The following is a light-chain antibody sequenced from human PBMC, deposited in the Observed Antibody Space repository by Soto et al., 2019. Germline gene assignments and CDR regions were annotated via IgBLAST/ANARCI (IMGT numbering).Light chain of an antibody. V-gene: IGKV1-8*01. Sequence: AIRMTQSPSSLSASIGDRVTITCRASHVVSNYLAWYQQKPGKAPKALIYAASFLQSGVPSTFSGSGSVTDFSLTISFLQSEDFATYYCQHYYSYPYTFGQGTTLQ. CDR3: QHYYSYPYT. J-gene: IGKJ2*01. CDR1: HVVSNY. CDR2: AAS.